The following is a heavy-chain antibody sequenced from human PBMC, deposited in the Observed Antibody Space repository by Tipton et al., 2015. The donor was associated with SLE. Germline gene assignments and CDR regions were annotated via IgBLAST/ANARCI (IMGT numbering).Heavy chain of an antibody. V-gene: IGHV4-59*11. J-gene: IGHJ4*02. CDR2: IYYSGST. CDR3: ARTGYDSIGYPRYYFDY. D-gene: IGHD3-22*01. CDR1: GGSIRSHY. Sequence: TLSLTCTVSGGSIRSHYWSWIRQPPGKGLEWIGYIYYSGSTNYNPSLKTRVTMSVDTSKHQFSLNLSSVTAADTAVYYCARTGYDSIGYPRYYFDYWGQGTLVTVSS.